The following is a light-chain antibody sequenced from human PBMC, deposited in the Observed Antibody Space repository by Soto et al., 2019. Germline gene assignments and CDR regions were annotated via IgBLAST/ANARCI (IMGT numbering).Light chain of an antibody. CDR3: QQYGDSPQT. CDR1: QSVGSS. Sequence: EIVLTQSPGTLSLSPGERATLSCRASQSVGSSLSWYQQKPGQAPRLLFYGASNRATAIPDRFSGSGFGTDFTLTITRLEPEDFEVYYCQQYGDSPQTFGTGTKVDI. J-gene: IGKJ1*01. V-gene: IGKV3-20*01. CDR2: GAS.